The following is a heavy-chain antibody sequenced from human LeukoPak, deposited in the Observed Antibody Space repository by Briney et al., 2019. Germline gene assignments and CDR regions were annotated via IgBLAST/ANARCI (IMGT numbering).Heavy chain of an antibody. J-gene: IGHJ6*02. Sequence: ASVKVSCKVSGYTLTELSMHWVRQAPGKGLEWMGGFGPEDGETIYAQKFQGRVTMTEDTSTDTAYMELSSLRSEDTAVYYCATVDSGSYLYGTDVWGQGTTVTVSS. D-gene: IGHD1-26*01. CDR3: ATVDSGSYLYGTDV. CDR1: GYTLTELS. CDR2: FGPEDGET. V-gene: IGHV1-24*01.